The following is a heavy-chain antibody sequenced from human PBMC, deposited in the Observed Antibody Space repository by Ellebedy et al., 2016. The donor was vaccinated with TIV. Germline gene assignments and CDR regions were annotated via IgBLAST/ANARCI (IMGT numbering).Heavy chain of an antibody. D-gene: IGHD1-26*01. Sequence: GESLKISCKGSGYSFADYWTVWVRQMPGKGLEWMGIIYPGDSDTRYSPAFQGQVTISVDKSTSTAYLQWSSLKPSDTATYYCARRSNSYLFDYWGQGTLVTVSS. V-gene: IGHV5-51*01. J-gene: IGHJ4*02. CDR2: IYPGDSDT. CDR3: ARRSNSYLFDY. CDR1: GYSFADYW.